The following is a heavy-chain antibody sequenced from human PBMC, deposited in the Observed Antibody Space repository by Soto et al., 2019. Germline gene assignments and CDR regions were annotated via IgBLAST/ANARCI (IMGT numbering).Heavy chain of an antibody. CDR1: GFTVSSNY. V-gene: IGHV3-53*01. D-gene: IGHD3-16*01. Sequence: VSLRLSCAPSGFTVSSNYMTWVRQAPGRGLEWVSLIYPGGDTFFADSVKGRFTLSRDNSKNTLYLQMNSLRAEDTAMYYCTRPTSSPYATHNYYYFDLDVWGQGTTVTVSS. J-gene: IGHJ6*02. CDR3: TRPTSSPYATHNYYYFDLDV. CDR2: IYPGGDT.